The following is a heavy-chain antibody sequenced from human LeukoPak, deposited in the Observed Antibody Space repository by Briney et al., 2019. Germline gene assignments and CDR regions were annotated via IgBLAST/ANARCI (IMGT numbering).Heavy chain of an antibody. Sequence: PSGTLSLTCNVSGASISSYYWSWIRQPPGKGLEWIAYILYSGDTNYNPSLKSRVTISVDTSKNQFSLKLSSVTAADTAVYYCARFSRPGDNSGHNLDHWGQGTLVTV. CDR3: ARFSRPGDNSGHNLDH. V-gene: IGHV4-59*01. CDR1: GASISSYY. J-gene: IGHJ4*02. D-gene: IGHD6-19*01. CDR2: ILYSGDT.